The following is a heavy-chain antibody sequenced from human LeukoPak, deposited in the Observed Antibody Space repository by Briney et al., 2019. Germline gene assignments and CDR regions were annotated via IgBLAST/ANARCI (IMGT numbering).Heavy chain of an antibody. CDR3: ARGNSYGYDVLDY. CDR2: INHSGST. Sequence: SETLSLTCAVYGGSFSGYYWSWIRQPPGKGLERIGEINHSGSTNYNPSLKSRVTISVDTSKNQFSLKLSSVTAADTAVYYCARGNSYGYDVLDYWGQGTLVTVSS. V-gene: IGHV4-34*01. J-gene: IGHJ4*02. D-gene: IGHD5-18*01. CDR1: GGSFSGYY.